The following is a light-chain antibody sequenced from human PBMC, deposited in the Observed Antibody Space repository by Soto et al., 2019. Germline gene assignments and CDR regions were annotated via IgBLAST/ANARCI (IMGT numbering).Light chain of an antibody. CDR1: SSNIGAGYD. CDR2: GNI. J-gene: IGLJ1*01. CDR3: QSYDTSLSAYV. Sequence: QSVLAQPPSVSGAPGQKVTISCTGSSSNIGAGYDLHWYQQLPGTAPKLLLYGNINRPSGVPDRFSGSKSGTSASLAITGLQAEDEADYYCQSYDTSLSAYVFGTRTKVTVL. V-gene: IGLV1-40*01.